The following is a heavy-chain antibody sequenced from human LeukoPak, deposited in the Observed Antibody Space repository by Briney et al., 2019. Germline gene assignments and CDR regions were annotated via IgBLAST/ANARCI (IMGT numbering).Heavy chain of an antibody. V-gene: IGHV3-23*01. CDR3: AKELDIVVVVAATHDY. D-gene: IGHD2-15*01. J-gene: IGHJ4*02. CDR1: GFTFSSYA. Sequence: PGVSLRLSCAASGFTFSSYAMSWVRQAPGKGLEWVSAISGSGGSTYYADSVKGRFTISRDNSKNTLYLQMNSLRAEDTAVYYCAKELDIVVVVAATHDYWGQGTLVTVSS. CDR2: ISGSGGST.